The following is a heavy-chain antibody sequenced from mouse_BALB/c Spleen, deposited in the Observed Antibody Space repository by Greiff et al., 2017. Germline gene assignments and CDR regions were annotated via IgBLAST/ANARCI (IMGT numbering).Heavy chain of an antibody. CDR1: GYTFTSYW. CDR2: INPSNGRT. CDR3: ASSPRGYGNYVNYAMDY. D-gene: IGHD2-1*01. J-gene: IGHJ4*01. Sequence: VKLMESGAELVKPGASVKLSCKASGYTFTSYWMHWVKQRPGQGLEWIGEINPSNGRTNYNEKFKSKATLTVDKSSSTAYMQLSSLTSEDSAVYYCASSPRGYGNYVNYAMDYWGQGTSVTVSS. V-gene: IGHV1S81*02.